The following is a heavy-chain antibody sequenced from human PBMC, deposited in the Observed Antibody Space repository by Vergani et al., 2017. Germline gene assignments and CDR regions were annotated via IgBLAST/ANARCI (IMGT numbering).Heavy chain of an antibody. Sequence: EVQLVESGGGFIQPGGSLRLSCAASGFTVSSNYMSWVRQAPGKGLEWVSVSYSGGSTYYADSVKGRFTISRDNSKNTLYRQMNSLRAEDTAVYYCARTEYSGSYYADHWGRGTLVTVSS. J-gene: IGHJ5*02. D-gene: IGHD1-26*01. CDR2: SYSGGST. CDR1: GFTVSSNY. CDR3: ARTEYSGSYYADH. V-gene: IGHV3-53*01.